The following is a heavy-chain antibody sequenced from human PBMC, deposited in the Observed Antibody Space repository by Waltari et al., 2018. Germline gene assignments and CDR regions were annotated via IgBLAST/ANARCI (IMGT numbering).Heavy chain of an antibody. V-gene: IGHV3-74*01. CDR3: ARDQDVGITVGGVTPDD. D-gene: IGHD3-16*01. Sequence: EVQLVESGGGLVQPGGSLRLSCAASGFTFSSYWMHWVRQAPGRGLVWVSRINTDGSSTSYADSVKGRFTISRDNAKNTLYLQMNSLRAEDTAVYYCARDQDVGITVGGVTPDDWGQGTLVTVSS. CDR1: GFTFSSYW. J-gene: IGHJ4*02. CDR2: INTDGSST.